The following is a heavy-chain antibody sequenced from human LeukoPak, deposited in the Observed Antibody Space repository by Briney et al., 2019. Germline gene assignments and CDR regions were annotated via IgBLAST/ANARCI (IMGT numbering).Heavy chain of an antibody. Sequence: GGSLRLSCAASGFTFSSYWMSWVRQAPGKGLEWVANIKQDGSEKYYVDSVKGRFTISRDNAKNSLYLQMNSLRAEDTAVSYYATSIAAAEGPFDYWGQGTLVTVSS. CDR1: GFTFSSYW. CDR2: IKQDGSEK. CDR3: ATSIAAAEGPFDY. D-gene: IGHD6-13*01. V-gene: IGHV3-7*01. J-gene: IGHJ4*02.